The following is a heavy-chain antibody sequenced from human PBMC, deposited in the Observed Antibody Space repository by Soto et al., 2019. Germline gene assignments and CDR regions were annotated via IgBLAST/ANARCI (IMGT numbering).Heavy chain of an antibody. CDR2: TYYRSKWYN. J-gene: IGHJ6*02. CDR1: GDSVSSNSAA. D-gene: IGHD6-13*01. Sequence: SPTLSLTCAISGDSVSSNSAAWNWIRQSPSRGLEWLGRTYYRSKWYNDYAVSVKSRITINPDTSKNQFSLQLNSVTPEDTAVYYCAREGGSSSWLRSRYHGMDVWGQGTTVTVSS. V-gene: IGHV6-1*01. CDR3: AREGGSSSWLRSRYHGMDV.